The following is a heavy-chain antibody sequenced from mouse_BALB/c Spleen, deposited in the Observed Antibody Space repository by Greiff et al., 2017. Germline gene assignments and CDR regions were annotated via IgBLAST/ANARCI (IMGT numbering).Heavy chain of an antibody. J-gene: IGHJ4*01. V-gene: IGHV3-2*02. Sequence: EVQGVESGPGLVKPSQSLSLTCTVTGYSITSDYAWNWIRQFPGNKLEWMGYISYSGSTSYNPSLKSRISITRDTSKNQFFLQLNSVTTEDTATYYCARSGYGYDVSSYYAMDYWGQGTSVTVSS. D-gene: IGHD2-2*01. CDR1: GYSITSDYA. CDR3: ARSGYGYDVSSYYAMDY. CDR2: ISYSGST.